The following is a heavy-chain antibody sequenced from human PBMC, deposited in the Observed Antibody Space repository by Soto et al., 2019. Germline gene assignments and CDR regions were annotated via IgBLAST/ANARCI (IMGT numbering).Heavy chain of an antibody. CDR3: VRPNFGALTHFDF. CDR1: GYTFTTYW. CDR2: IFPGDSDT. J-gene: IGHJ4*02. Sequence: GESLKISCKAIGYTFTTYWIGWVRQTPGKGLEWMGIIFPGDSDTRYNPSFEGQVTVSADESISTAYLQWNTLKVSDTAMYYCVRPNFGALTHFDFWGQGTLVTVSS. D-gene: IGHD3-16*01. V-gene: IGHV5-51*01.